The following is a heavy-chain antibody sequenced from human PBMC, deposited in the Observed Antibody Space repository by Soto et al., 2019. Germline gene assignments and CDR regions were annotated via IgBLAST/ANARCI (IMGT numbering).Heavy chain of an antibody. J-gene: IGHJ5*02. D-gene: IGHD5-12*01. CDR3: ALDIVATTSRDRGFDP. CDR1: GFTFSSYS. Sequence: GGSLRLSCAASGFTFSSYSMNWVRQAPGKGLEWVSSISSSSSYIYYADSVKGRFTISRDNAKNSLYLQMNSLRAEDTAVYYCALDIVATTSRDRGFDPWGQGTLVTVSS. V-gene: IGHV3-21*01. CDR2: ISSSSSYI.